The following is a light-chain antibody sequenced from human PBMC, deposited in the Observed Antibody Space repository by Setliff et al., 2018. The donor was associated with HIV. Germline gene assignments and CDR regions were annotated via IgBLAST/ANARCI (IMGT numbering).Light chain of an antibody. CDR3: SSFTRSGTYV. Sequence: QSALTQPASVSGSPGLSITISCTGASSDVGGYNYVSWYQQHPGKAPKLMIYEVINRPSGVSNRFSASKSGNTASLTISGLQAEDEADYYCSSFTRSGTYVFGTGTKVTVL. CDR1: SSDVGGYNY. CDR2: EVI. J-gene: IGLJ1*01. V-gene: IGLV2-14*01.